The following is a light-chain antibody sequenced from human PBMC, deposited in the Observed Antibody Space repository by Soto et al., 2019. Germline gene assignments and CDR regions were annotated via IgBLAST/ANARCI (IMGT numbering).Light chain of an antibody. CDR3: CSYATPRL. J-gene: IGLJ2*01. Sequence: QSALTQPASVSGYPGQSITISCTGTSRDVGSYNLVSWYQQHPGKAPKLIIYEVSERPSGVSHRFSGSKSGNTASLTISGLQAEDEADYYCCSYATPRLFGGGTKLTVL. V-gene: IGLV2-23*02. CDR1: SRDVGSYNL. CDR2: EVS.